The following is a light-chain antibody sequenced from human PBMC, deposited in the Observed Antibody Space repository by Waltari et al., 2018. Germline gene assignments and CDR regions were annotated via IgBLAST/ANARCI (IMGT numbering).Light chain of an antibody. CDR3: QQYRNSVT. V-gene: IGKV1-5*03. CDR2: KAS. CDR1: ATISTW. Sequence: DIQMTQSPSTLSASVGDRVTITCRASATISTWLAWYQQKPGRAPSLLIYKASSLHTGVPSRFSGSGSGTEFSLTINNLQPDDFATYYCQQYRNSVTFGPGTKVDFK. J-gene: IGKJ3*01.